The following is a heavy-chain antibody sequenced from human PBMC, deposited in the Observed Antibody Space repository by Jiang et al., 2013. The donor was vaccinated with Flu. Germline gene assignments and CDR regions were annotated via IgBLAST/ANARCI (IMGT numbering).Heavy chain of an antibody. V-gene: IGHV3-30*14. D-gene: IGHD4-17*01. J-gene: IGHJ4*02. CDR2: MSYDGGSD. Sequence: AFMSYDGGSDFYADSVKGRFSVSRDNSKNTLHLQMNNLRADDTAVYYCAKVTTTMTRGYFDYWGQGTLVTVSS. CDR3: AKVTTTMTRGYFDY.